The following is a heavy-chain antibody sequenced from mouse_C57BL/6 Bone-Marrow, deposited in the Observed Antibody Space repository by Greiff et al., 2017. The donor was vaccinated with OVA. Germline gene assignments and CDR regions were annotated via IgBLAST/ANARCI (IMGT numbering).Heavy chain of an antibody. V-gene: IGHV1-69*01. J-gene: IGHJ3*01. D-gene: IGHD1-1*01. Sequence: QVQLQQPGAELVMPGASVKLSCKASGYTFTSYWMHWVKQRPGQGLEWIGEIDPSDSYTNSNQKFKGKATLTVDKSSSTAYMQLSSLTSEDSAVYYCARENYGSSYDWFAYWGQGTLVTVSA. CDR2: IDPSDSYT. CDR1: GYTFTSYW. CDR3: ARENYGSSYDWFAY.